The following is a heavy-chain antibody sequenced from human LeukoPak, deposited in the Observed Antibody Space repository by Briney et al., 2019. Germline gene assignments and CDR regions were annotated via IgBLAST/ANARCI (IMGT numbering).Heavy chain of an antibody. V-gene: IGHV4-39*01. D-gene: IGHD2-2*01. CDR1: GGSMSSSSYY. Sequence: SETLSLPCTVSGGSMSSSSYYWGWIRRPPGKGLEWIGCIYYSGSTYYIPPLKSRVTISVDTSKNQFSLKLSSVPAADTAVYYCARQLGDCSITSCYAHKVDYWGQGTLVSVPS. CDR3: ARQLGDCSITSCYAHKVDY. J-gene: IGHJ4*02. CDR2: IYYSGST.